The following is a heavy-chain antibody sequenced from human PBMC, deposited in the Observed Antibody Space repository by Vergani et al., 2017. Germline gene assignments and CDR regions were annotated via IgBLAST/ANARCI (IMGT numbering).Heavy chain of an antibody. D-gene: IGHD3-22*01. CDR3: AREGYYDSSGYYEPTLAFDY. CDR1: GGSISSSNW. Sequence: QVQLQESGPGLVKPSGTLSLTCAVSGGSISSSNWWSWVRQPPGKGLEWIGEIYHSWSTNYNPSLKSRVTISVDKSKNQFSLKLSSVTAADTAVYYCAREGYYDSSGYYEPTLAFDYWGQGTLVTVSS. V-gene: IGHV4-4*02. J-gene: IGHJ4*02. CDR2: IYHSWST.